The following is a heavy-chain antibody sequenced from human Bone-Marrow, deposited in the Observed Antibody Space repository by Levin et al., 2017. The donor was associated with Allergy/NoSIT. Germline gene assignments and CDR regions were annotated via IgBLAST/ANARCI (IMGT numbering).Heavy chain of an antibody. Sequence: SCSVSGSTISGLYWSWIRQPPGKGLEFIGYIHSSGTTNYNPSLRRRVTISVDTSKNQFSLNLMSLTATDTAVSYCAKLTAATGQWPPNWFDPWGQGTLVTVSS. CDR1: GSTISGLY. D-gene: IGHD6-13*01. J-gene: IGHJ5*02. CDR2: IHSSGTT. V-gene: IGHV4-59*11. CDR3: AKLTAATGQWPPNWFDP.